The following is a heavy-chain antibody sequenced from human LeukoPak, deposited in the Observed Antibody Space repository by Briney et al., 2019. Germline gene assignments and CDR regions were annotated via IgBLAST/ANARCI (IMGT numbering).Heavy chain of an antibody. CDR3: TRHSHPDYYGSGSYNY. CDR2: IRSKANSYAT. CDR1: GFIFSGSA. J-gene: IGHJ4*02. V-gene: IGHV3-73*01. D-gene: IGHD3-10*01. Sequence: GGSLKLSCAASGFIFSGSAMHWVRQASGKGLEWVGRIRSKANSYATAYAASVKGRFTISRDDSKNTAYLQMNSLKTEDTAVYYCTRHSHPDYYGSGSYNYWGQGTLVTVSS.